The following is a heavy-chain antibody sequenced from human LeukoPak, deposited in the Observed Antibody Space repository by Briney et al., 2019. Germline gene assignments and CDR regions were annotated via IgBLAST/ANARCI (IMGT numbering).Heavy chain of an antibody. J-gene: IGHJ4*02. D-gene: IGHD3-22*01. V-gene: IGHV3-48*03. CDR3: ARDPPYPTDSSGYNTDY. Sequence: PGGSLRLSCAASGFTFSSYEMNWVRQAPGKGLEWASYISSSGSTIYYADSVKGRFTISRDNAKNSLYLQMNSLRAEDTAVYYCARDPPYPTDSSGYNTDYWGQGTLVTVSS. CDR1: GFTFSSYE. CDR2: ISSSGSTI.